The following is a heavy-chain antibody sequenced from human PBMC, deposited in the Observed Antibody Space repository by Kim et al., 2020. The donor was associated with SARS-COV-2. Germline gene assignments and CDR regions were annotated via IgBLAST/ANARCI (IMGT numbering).Heavy chain of an antibody. D-gene: IGHD3-9*01. CDR3: ARAYDILTGSDAFDI. J-gene: IGHJ3*02. Sequence: KLQGRVTMTTDTATSTAYMELRSLRSDDTAVYYCARAYDILTGSDAFDIWGQGTMVTVSS. V-gene: IGHV1-18*01.